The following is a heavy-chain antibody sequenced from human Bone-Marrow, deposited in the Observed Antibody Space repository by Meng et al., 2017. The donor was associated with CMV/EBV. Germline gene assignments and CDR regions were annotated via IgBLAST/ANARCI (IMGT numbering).Heavy chain of an antibody. J-gene: IGHJ4*02. CDR3: ARSSGWSRFDH. Sequence: VQLVQAGVELKSPVASVKASCKAPGYTLIDYYIHWVRQAPGQWLEWMGWINPSDDTNYAQNFQGRVTMTRDMSINTVYMELSRLTSDDTAVYYCARSSGWSRFDHWGQGTLVTVSS. CDR2: INPSDDT. CDR1: GYTLIDYY. V-gene: IGHV1-2*02. D-gene: IGHD6-19*01.